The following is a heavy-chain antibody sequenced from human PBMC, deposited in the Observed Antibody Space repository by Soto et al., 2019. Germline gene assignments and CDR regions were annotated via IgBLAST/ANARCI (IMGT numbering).Heavy chain of an antibody. CDR2: ISYDGSNK. Sequence: QVQLVESGGGVVQPGRSLRLSCAASGFTFSSYGMHWVRQAPGKGLEWVAVISYDGSNKYYADSVKGRSTISRDNSKNTLYLQMNSLRAEDTAVYYCAKDSSSWSEDFDYWGQGTLVTVSS. V-gene: IGHV3-30*18. CDR3: AKDSSSWSEDFDY. J-gene: IGHJ4*02. CDR1: GFTFSSYG. D-gene: IGHD6-13*01.